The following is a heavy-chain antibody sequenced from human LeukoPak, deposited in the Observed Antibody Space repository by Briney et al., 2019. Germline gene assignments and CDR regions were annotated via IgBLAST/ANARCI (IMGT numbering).Heavy chain of an antibody. D-gene: IGHD6-13*01. V-gene: IGHV3-7*01. Sequence: PGRSLRLSCAVSGFTLSSYGMHWVRQAPGKGLEWVANIKQDGSEKYYVDSVKGRFTISRDNAKNSLYLQMNSLRAEDTAVYYCARSIAVAGGGDWGQGTLVTVSS. CDR2: IKQDGSEK. CDR1: GFTLSSYG. J-gene: IGHJ4*02. CDR3: ARSIAVAGGGD.